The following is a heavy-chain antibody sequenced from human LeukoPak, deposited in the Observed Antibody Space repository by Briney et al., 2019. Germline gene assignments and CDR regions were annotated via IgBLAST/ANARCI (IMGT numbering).Heavy chain of an antibody. J-gene: IGHJ4*02. CDR3: ARAFPYDILWSASDY. Sequence: PGGSLRLSCAASGFTFSNNWMSWVRQAPGKGLEWVANIKQDGSEKYYVDSVKGRFTISRDNAKNTLYLQMNSLRAEDTAVYYCARAFPYDILWSASDYWGQGTLVTVSS. CDR1: GFTFSNNW. CDR2: IKQDGSEK. V-gene: IGHV3-7*01. D-gene: IGHD3-9*01.